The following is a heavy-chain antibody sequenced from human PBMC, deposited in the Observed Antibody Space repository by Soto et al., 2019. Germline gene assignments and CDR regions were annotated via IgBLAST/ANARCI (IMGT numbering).Heavy chain of an antibody. D-gene: IGHD3-3*01. CDR2: IYYSGIT. V-gene: IGHV4-59*08. J-gene: IGHJ4*02. Sequence: SLTPCVTSTVVFGTSLSHGWSCIRDPAGNRRERNGDIYYSGITNYNPSLKSRVTISVDTSKNQFSLKLSSVTAADTAVYYCARQASSYYDFWSGHNGYFDYWGPGTLVTAPQ. CDR3: ARQASSYYDFWSGHNGYFDY. CDR1: FGTSLSHG.